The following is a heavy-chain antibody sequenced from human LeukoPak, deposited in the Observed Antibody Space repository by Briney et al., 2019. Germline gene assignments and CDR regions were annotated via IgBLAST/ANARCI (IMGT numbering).Heavy chain of an antibody. CDR3: ARDYYDFWSGYPTPLYYYYGMDV. CDR1: GYTFTGYY. D-gene: IGHD3-3*01. Sequence: ASEKVSCKASGYTFTGYYMHWVRQAPGQGLEWMGWINPNSGGTNYAQKFQGRVTMTRDTSISTAYMELSRLRSDDTAVYYCARDYYDFWSGYPTPLYYYYGMDVWGQGTTVTVSS. J-gene: IGHJ6*02. CDR2: INPNSGGT. V-gene: IGHV1-2*02.